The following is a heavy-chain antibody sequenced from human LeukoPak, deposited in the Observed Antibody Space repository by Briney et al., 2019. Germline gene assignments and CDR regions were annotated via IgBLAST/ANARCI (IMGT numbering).Heavy chain of an antibody. CDR1: GGSISSSSYY. V-gene: IGHV4-39*01. Sequence: PSETLSLTCTVSGGSISSSSYYWGWIRQPPGKGLEWIGSIYYSGSTYYNPSLKSRVTISVDTSKNQFSLKLSSVTAADTAVYYCARLMIVVVTFDYWGQGTLVTVSS. CDR2: IYYSGST. D-gene: IGHD3-22*01. J-gene: IGHJ4*02. CDR3: ARLMIVVVTFDY.